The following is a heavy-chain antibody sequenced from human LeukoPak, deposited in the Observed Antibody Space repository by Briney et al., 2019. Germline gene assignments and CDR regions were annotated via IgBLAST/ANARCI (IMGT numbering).Heavy chain of an antibody. J-gene: IGHJ5*02. CDR2: INPNSGGT. V-gene: IGHV1-2*02. Sequence: ASVKVSYKASGYTFTGYYMHWVRQAPGQGLEWMGWINPNSGGTNYAQKFQGRVTMTRDTSISTAYMELSRLRSDDTAVYYCARESYDILTGYPPNWFDPWGQGTLVTVSS. D-gene: IGHD3-9*01. CDR3: ARESYDILTGYPPNWFDP. CDR1: GYTFTGYY.